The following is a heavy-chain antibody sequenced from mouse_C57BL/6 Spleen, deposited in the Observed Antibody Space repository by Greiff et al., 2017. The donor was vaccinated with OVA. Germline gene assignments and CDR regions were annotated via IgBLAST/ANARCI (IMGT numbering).Heavy chain of an antibody. CDR1: GYTFTDYE. CDR2: IDPETGGT. CDR3: TRKRLRWVDWYFDV. Sequence: VQLQQSGAELVRPGASVTLSCKASGYTFTDYEMHWVKQTPVHGLEWIGAIDPETGGTAYNQKFKGKAILTADKSSSTAYMELRSLTSEDSAVYYCTRKRLRWVDWYFDVWGTGTTVTVSS. D-gene: IGHD1-1*01. J-gene: IGHJ1*03. V-gene: IGHV1-15*01.